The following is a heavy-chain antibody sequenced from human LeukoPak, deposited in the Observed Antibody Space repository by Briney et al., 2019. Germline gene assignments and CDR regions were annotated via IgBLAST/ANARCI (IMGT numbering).Heavy chain of an antibody. J-gene: IGHJ4*02. CDR2: IYYSGST. CDR3: ARELPFDYYDSSSYPTYYFDG. CDR1: VGSLSSYY. V-gene: IGHV4-59*01. D-gene: IGHD3-22*01. Sequence: PSEALSHTRTVSVGSLSSYYWSWIRQPPGKGLEWIGHIYYSGSTKHNPSLKSRVTISVDTSKNQFSLKVSSVTAADTAVYYCARELPFDYYDSSSYPTYYFDGWGEGTLVTVSA.